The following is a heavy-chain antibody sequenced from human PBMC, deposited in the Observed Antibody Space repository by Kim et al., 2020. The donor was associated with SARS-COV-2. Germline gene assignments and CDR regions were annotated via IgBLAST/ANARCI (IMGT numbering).Heavy chain of an antibody. D-gene: IGHD3-10*01. CDR1: GFILRTYT. Sequence: GGSLRLSCVASGFILRTYTMNWVRQAPGKGLQWISYIGTGGGPTYYADSVKGRFTISRDNDKNSLYLQMNSLRVEDTAVYYCVRDKNEYTELRPFDMWGQGTMVAVSS. J-gene: IGHJ3*02. CDR2: IGTGGGPT. V-gene: IGHV3-48*03. CDR3: VRDKNEYTELRPFDM.